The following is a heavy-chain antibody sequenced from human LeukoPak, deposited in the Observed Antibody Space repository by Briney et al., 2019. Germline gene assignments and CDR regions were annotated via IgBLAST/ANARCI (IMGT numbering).Heavy chain of an antibody. CDR3: ARGPLGYLQH. J-gene: IGHJ1*01. D-gene: IGHD1-14*01. Sequence: PSETPPLTCAVYGGSFSGYYWNWIRQPPGKGLEWIGEINHSESTSYNPSLKSRVTISVDTTKNQFSLRLSSVTAADTAVYYCARGPLGYLQHWGQGTLVTVSS. CDR2: INHSEST. CDR1: GGSFSGYY. V-gene: IGHV4-34*01.